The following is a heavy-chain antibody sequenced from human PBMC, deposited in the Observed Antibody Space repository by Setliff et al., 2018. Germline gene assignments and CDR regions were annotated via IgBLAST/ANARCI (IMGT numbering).Heavy chain of an antibody. J-gene: IGHJ4*02. D-gene: IGHD3-10*02. CDR3: ARDLGGLHLTMYHFDY. CDR2: ISAYNGNT. Sequence: GASVKVSCKASGYTFTSYGISWVRQAPGQGLEWMGWISAYNGNTNHAQKLQGRVTMTTDTSTSTAYMELRSLRSDDTAVYYCARDLGGLHLTMYHFDYWGQGTLVTVSS. CDR1: GYTFTSYG. V-gene: IGHV1-18*01.